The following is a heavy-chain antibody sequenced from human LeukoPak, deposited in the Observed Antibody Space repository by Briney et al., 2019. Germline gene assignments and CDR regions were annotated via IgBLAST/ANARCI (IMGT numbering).Heavy chain of an antibody. J-gene: IGHJ4*02. CDR2: ISGSGGGT. Sequence: GGSLRLSCAASGFTFSSYAMSWVRQAPGKGLEWVSAISGSGGGTYYADSVKGRFAISRDNSKNTLYLQMNSLRAEDTAVYYCAKEKSGPPINDYWGQGTLVTVSS. D-gene: IGHD5-12*01. CDR1: GFTFSSYA. V-gene: IGHV3-23*01. CDR3: AKEKSGPPINDY.